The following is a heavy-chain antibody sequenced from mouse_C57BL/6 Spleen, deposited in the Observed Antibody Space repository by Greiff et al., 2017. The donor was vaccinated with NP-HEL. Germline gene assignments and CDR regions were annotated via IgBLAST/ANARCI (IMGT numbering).Heavy chain of an antibody. Sequence: EVQLQESGPGLVKPSQSLSLTCSVTGYSITSGYYWNWIRQFPGNKLEWMGYISYDGSNNYNPSLKNRISITRDTSKNQFFLKFNSVTTEDTATYYCARGDDYGYYFDYWGQGTTLTVSS. CDR1: GYSITSGYY. CDR3: ARGDDYGYYFDY. CDR2: ISYDGSN. V-gene: IGHV3-6*01. D-gene: IGHD2-4*01. J-gene: IGHJ2*01.